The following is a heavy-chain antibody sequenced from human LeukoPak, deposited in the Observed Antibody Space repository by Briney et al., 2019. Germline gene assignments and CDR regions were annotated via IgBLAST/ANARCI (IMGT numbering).Heavy chain of an antibody. CDR3: ARDYGDYGGNSGQGYFDY. Sequence: GGSLRLSCAASGFTVSSNYMSWVRQAPGKGLEWVSVIYSGGSTYYADSVKGRFTISRDNSKNTLYLQMNSLRAEDTAVYYCARDYGDYGGNSGQGYFDYWGQGTLVTVSS. J-gene: IGHJ4*02. V-gene: IGHV3-53*05. CDR2: IYSGGST. CDR1: GFTVSSNY. D-gene: IGHD4-23*01.